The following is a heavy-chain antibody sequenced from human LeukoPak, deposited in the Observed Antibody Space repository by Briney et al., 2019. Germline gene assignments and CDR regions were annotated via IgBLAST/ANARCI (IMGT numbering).Heavy chain of an antibody. CDR3: AKGRLGYCSSISCYAPFDY. J-gene: IGHJ4*02. CDR2: ISGGGVST. D-gene: IGHD2-2*01. Sequence: GGSLRLSCAASGFTFSNYAMSWVRQAPGKGLRWVSAISGGGVSTYYADSVKGRFTISRDNSKNTLYLQMNSLRAEDTAVYYCAKGRLGYCSSISCYAPFDYWGQGTLVTVSS. V-gene: IGHV3-23*01. CDR1: GFTFSNYA.